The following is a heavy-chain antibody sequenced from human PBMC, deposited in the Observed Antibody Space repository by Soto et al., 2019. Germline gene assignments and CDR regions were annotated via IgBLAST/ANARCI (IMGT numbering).Heavy chain of an antibody. V-gene: IGHV1-69*06. CDR2: VIPIFGTA. CDR3: ASSMITFGGAISPGAD. D-gene: IGHD3-16*01. CDR1: GGTFSSYA. J-gene: IGHJ4*02. Sequence: QVQLVQSGAEVKKPGSSVKVSCKASGGTFSSYAISWVRQAPGQGLEWMGGVIPIFGTANYAQKFQGRVTITADKSTSTAYMELSSLRSEDTAVYYCASSMITFGGAISPGADWGQGTLVTVSS.